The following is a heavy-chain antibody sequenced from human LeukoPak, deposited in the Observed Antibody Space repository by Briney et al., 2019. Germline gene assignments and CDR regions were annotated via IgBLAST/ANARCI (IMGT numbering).Heavy chain of an antibody. D-gene: IGHD3-3*01. CDR1: GFTVSSNY. Sequence: GGSLRLSCAASGFTVSSNYMSWVRQAPGKGPEWVSGSGSGGSTYYADSVKGRFTISRDNSENTLYLQMNSLRAEDTAVYYCAKDFWSGYYPNYWGQGTLVTVSS. CDR3: AKDFWSGYYPNY. V-gene: IGHV3-53*01. CDR2: SGSGGST. J-gene: IGHJ4*02.